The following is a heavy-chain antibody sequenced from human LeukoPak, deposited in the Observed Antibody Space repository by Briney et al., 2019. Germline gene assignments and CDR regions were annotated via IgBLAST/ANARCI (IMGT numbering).Heavy chain of an antibody. J-gene: IGHJ6*03. CDR2: IYYSGST. Sequence: PTESLSLTCTVSGGSISSYYWSSIRQPPGKGLERVGYIYYSGSTNYNPSRKSRDTISVDTSKNQFSLKLSSVTAADTAVYYCARTSSHSSSWLTSSYYYYYMDVWGKGTTVTVSS. D-gene: IGHD6-13*01. V-gene: IGHV4-59*01. CDR3: ARTSSHSSSWLTSSYYYYYMDV. CDR1: GGSISSYY.